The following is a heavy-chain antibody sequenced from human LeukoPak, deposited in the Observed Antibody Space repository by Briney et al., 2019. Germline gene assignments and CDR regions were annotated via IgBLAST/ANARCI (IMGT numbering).Heavy chain of an antibody. V-gene: IGHV3-66*04. CDR1: GLTVSNNY. CDR3: ARLAAGGPSDY. CDR2: IYSDTS. D-gene: IGHD6-13*01. J-gene: IGHJ4*02. Sequence: GGSLRLSCAASGLTVSNNYMGWFRQAPGKGLEWVSLIYSDTSSYADSVKGRFTISRDNSKNTVYLHMNSLRAEDMAVYYCARLAAGGPSDYWGQGALVTVSS.